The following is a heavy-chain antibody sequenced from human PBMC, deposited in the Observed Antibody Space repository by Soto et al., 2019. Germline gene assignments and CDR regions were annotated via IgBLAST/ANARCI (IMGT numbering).Heavy chain of an antibody. CDR1: GFTFSKYA. Sequence: GGSLRLSCSVSGFTFSKYAMHWVRQAPGKGLEYVSGITSDGDSTWHADSVKDRFTISRDNSKNTLFLQMSSLRVEDTAIYFCVKGYQMPRCFDSWGQGTLVTVSS. J-gene: IGHJ5*01. CDR2: ITSDGDST. D-gene: IGHD2-2*01. CDR3: VKGYQMPRCFDS. V-gene: IGHV3-64D*06.